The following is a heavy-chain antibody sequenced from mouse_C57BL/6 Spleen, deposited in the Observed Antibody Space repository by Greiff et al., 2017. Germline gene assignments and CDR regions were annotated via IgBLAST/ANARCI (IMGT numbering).Heavy chain of an antibody. Sequence: EVQLQQSGPELVKPGASVKISCKASGYTFTDYYMNWVKQSHGKSLEWIGDINPNNGGTSYNQKFKGKATLTVDKSSSTAYMELRSLTSEDSAVYYCARGGNDYDLAWFAYWGQGTLVTVSA. D-gene: IGHD2-4*01. V-gene: IGHV1-26*01. CDR2: INPNNGGT. J-gene: IGHJ3*01. CDR1: GYTFTDYY. CDR3: ARGGNDYDLAWFAY.